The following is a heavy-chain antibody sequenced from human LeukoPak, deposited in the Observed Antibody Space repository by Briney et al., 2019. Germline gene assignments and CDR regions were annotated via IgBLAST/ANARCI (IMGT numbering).Heavy chain of an antibody. CDR1: GGSISSSSYY. CDR2: IYYSGST. CDR3: ARRSTPNYYDSSGYYSWFDP. D-gene: IGHD3-22*01. Sequence: PSETLSLTCTVSGGSISSSSYYWGWIRQPPGKGLECIGSIYYSGSTYYNPSLKSRVTIFVDTSKNQFSLKLSSVTAADTAVYYCARRSTPNYYDSSGYYSWFDPWGQGTLVTVSS. V-gene: IGHV4-39*01. J-gene: IGHJ5*02.